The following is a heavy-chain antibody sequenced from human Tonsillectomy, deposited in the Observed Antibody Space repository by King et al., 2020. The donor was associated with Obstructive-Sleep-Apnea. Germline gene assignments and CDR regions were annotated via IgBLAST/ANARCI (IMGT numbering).Heavy chain of an antibody. V-gene: IGHV3-48*04. D-gene: IGHD5-12*01. Sequence: VQLVESGGGLVQPGGSLRLSCAASGFTFSSYSMNWVRQAPGKGLEWVSYISSSSSTIYYADSVKGRFTISRDNAKNSLYLQMNSLRAADTAVYYCARGKSGYDLWKSFDYWGQGTLVTVSS. CDR1: GFTFSSYS. J-gene: IGHJ4*02. CDR2: ISSSSSTI. CDR3: ARGKSGYDLWKSFDY.